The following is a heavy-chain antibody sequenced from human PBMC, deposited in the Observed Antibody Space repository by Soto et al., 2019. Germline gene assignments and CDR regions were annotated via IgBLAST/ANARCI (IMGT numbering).Heavy chain of an antibody. J-gene: IGHJ3*02. CDR1: GFTLSSYA. D-gene: IGHD3-9*01. V-gene: IGHV3-23*01. Sequence: PGGSLRLSCAASGFTLSSYAMSWVLQAPGKGLEWVSAISGSGGSTYYADSVKGRFTISRDNAKNSLYLQMNSLRAEDTAVYYCARDLVGYFDWLLPPKDPNAFDIWGQGTMVTVSS. CDR2: ISGSGGST. CDR3: ARDLVGYFDWLLPPKDPNAFDI.